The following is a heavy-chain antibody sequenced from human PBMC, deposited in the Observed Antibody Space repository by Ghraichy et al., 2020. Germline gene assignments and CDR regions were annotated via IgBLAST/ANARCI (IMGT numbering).Heavy chain of an antibody. CDR3: AREEGYYDFWSGYFRAYYYGMDV. D-gene: IGHD3-3*01. CDR2: IYYSGST. V-gene: IGHV4-31*03. J-gene: IGHJ6*02. CDR1: GGSISSGGYY. Sequence: TLSLTCTVSGGSISSGGYYWSWIRQHPGKGLEWIGYIYYSGSTYYNPSLKSRVTISVDTSKNQFSLKLSSVTAADTAVYYCAREEGYYDFWSGYFRAYYYGMDVWGQGTTVTVSS.